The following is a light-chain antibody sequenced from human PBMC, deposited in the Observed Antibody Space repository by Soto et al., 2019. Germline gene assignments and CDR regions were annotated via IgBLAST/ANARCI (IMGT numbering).Light chain of an antibody. J-gene: IGKJ3*01. CDR3: QQYYDTPFT. CDR1: QSVLYNSNSKNY. Sequence: DIVMTQSPDSLAVSLGERATINCKSSQSVLYNSNSKNYLAWYQQEPGQPPKLLIYWASTRESGVPDRFSGSGSGTDFTLTISSLQAEDVAVYYCQQYYDTPFTFGPGTKVDI. V-gene: IGKV4-1*01. CDR2: WAS.